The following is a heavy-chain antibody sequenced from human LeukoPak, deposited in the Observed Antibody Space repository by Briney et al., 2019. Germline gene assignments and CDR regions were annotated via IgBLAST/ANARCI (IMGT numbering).Heavy chain of an antibody. V-gene: IGHV5-51*01. J-gene: IGHJ3*02. CDR3: ARRGTYYYDSSGFSDAFDI. D-gene: IGHD3-22*01. Sequence: GESLKISCKGSGYSFTSYWIGWVRQMPGKGLEWMGIIYPGDSDTRYSPSFQGQVTISADKSISTAYLQWSSLKASDTAMYYCARRGTYYYDSSGFSDAFDIWSQGTMVTVSS. CDR1: GYSFTSYW. CDR2: IYPGDSDT.